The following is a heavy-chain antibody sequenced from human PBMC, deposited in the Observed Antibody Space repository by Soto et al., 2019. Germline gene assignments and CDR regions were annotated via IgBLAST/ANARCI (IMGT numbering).Heavy chain of an antibody. D-gene: IGHD2-2*01. CDR1: GYTLTELS. CDR2: FDPEDGET. Sequence: ASVKVSCKVSGYTLTELSMHWVRQAPGKGLEWMGGFDPEDGETIYAQKFQGRVTMTEDTSTDTAYMELSSLRSEDTAVYYCATRGYCSSTSCPDYWGRGTLVTVSS. CDR3: ATRGYCSSTSCPDY. V-gene: IGHV1-24*01. J-gene: IGHJ4*02.